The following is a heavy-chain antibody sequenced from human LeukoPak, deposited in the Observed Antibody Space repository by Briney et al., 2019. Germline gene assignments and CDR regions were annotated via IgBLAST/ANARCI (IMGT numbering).Heavy chain of an antibody. D-gene: IGHD3-3*01. V-gene: IGHV4-39*01. CDR3: ARSDFWSGYSYFDY. CDR1: GGSISSSSSYY. J-gene: IGHJ4*02. CDR2: IYYSGST. Sequence: SETLSLTCTVSGGSISSSSSYYWAWIRQPPGKGLEWIGNIYYSGSTNYNPSLRSRVTISVDTSKNQFSLKLSSVTAADTAVYYCARSDFWSGYSYFDYWGQGTLVAVSS.